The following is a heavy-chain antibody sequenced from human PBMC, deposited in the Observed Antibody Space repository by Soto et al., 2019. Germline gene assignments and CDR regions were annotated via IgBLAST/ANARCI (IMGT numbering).Heavy chain of an antibody. CDR2: IIPIFGTA. CDR1: GGTFSSYA. V-gene: IGHV1-69*06. J-gene: IGHJ4*02. D-gene: IGHD3-3*01. Sequence: SVKVSCKASGGTFSSYAISWVRQAPGQGLEWMGGIIPIFGTANYAQKFQGRVTITADKSASTAYMELSSLRSEDTAVYYCARERTYYDFWSGPRAFDYWGQGTLVTVSS. CDR3: ARERTYYDFWSGPRAFDY.